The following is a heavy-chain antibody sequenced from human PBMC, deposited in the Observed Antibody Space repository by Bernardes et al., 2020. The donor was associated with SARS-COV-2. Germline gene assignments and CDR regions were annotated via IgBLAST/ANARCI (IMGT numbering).Heavy chain of an antibody. CDR3: AKCNGGLSTTNTCYGFDY. CDR1: GFTFSSYA. V-gene: IGHV3-23*01. J-gene: IGHJ4*02. D-gene: IGHD2-2*01. CDR2: IDGNGGDT. Sequence: GGSLRLSCADSGFTFSSYAMGWVRQAPGKGLEWVSTIDGNGGDTHYADSVEGRVTISRDNSNNTLCLHMNSLRAEDSALYYCAKCNGGLSTTNTCYGFDYWGQGTLITVSS.